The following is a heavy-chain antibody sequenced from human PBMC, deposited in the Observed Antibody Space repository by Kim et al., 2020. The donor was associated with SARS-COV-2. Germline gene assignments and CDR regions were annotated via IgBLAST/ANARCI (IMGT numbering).Heavy chain of an antibody. D-gene: IGHD2-2*01. CDR1: GFTFSSYE. CDR3: ARDVLYAWYFDL. CDR2: ISSSGSTI. Sequence: GGSLRLSCAASGFTFSSYEMNWVRQAPGKGLEWVSYISSSGSTIYYADSVKGRFTISRDNAKNSLYLQMNSLRAEDTAVYYCARDVLYAWYFDLWGRGTLVTVSS. J-gene: IGHJ2*01. V-gene: IGHV3-48*03.